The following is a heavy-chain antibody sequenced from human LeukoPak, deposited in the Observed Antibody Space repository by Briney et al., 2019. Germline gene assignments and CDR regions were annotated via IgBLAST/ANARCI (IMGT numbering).Heavy chain of an antibody. V-gene: IGHV3-30*02. CDR3: AKSRGTLWELLAFDY. D-gene: IGHD1-26*01. CDR2: IRYDGSNK. CDR1: GFTFSSYG. Sequence: GGSLRLSCAASGFTFSSYGMHWVRQAPGKGLEWVAFIRYDGSNKYYADSVKGRFTISRDNSKNTLYLQMNSLRAEDTAVYYCAKSRGTLWELLAFDYWGQGTLVTVSS. J-gene: IGHJ4*02.